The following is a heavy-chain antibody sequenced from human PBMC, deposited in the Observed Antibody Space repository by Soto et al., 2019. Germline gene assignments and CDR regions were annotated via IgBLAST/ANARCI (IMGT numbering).Heavy chain of an antibody. CDR2: INPKSDDT. CDR1: GYPFSDNQ. CDR3: ARKHTLDYIRWGLDP. J-gene: IGHJ5*02. Sequence: ASVKVSCKASGYPFSDNQIHWLRRAPGQGLEWMGRINPKSDDTNYAQKFQGRVTMTRDTSIDTAYLELTGLTSDDTATYYCARKHTLDYIRWGLDPWGQGTLVTVYS. V-gene: IGHV1-2*02. D-gene: IGHD4-4*01.